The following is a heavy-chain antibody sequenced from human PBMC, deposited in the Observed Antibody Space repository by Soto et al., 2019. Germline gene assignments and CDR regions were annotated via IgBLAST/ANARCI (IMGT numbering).Heavy chain of an antibody. V-gene: IGHV6-1*01. CDR1: VDSVSSNSAA. Sequence: SQTLSLTCAISVDSVSSNSAAWNLISQSPSRGLEWLGRTYYRSKWYNDYAVSVKSRITINPDTSKNQFSLQLNSVTPEDTAVYYCARASWWLDGRYSDYGLDVWGQGTTVTVSS. D-gene: IGHD6-19*01. CDR2: TYYRSKWYN. CDR3: ARASWWLDGRYSDYGLDV. J-gene: IGHJ6*02.